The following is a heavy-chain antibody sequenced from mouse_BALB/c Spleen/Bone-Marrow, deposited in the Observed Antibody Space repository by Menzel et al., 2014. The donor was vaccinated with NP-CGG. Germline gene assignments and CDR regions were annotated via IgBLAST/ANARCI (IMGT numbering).Heavy chain of an antibody. CDR1: GYTFTSYY. J-gene: IGHJ2*01. CDR2: INPSNGGT. D-gene: IGHD4-1*01. CDR3: TRGRTWDFDY. Sequence: VKLMESGAELVKPGASVKLSCKASGYTFTSYYMYWVKQRPGQGLEWIGEINPSNGGTNFNEEFKSRATLTVDKSSSTAYMQLSSLTSEDSAVYYCTRGRTWDFDYWGQGTTLTVSS. V-gene: IGHV1S81*02.